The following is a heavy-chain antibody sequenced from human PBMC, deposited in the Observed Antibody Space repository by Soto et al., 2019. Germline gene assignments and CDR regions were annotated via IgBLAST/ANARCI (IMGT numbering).Heavy chain of an antibody. CDR2: IYYSGST. J-gene: IGHJ4*02. V-gene: IGHV4-31*03. CDR3: ARECGGDCYGGEAIDY. D-gene: IGHD2-21*02. CDR1: GGSISSGGYY. Sequence: LSLTCTVSGGSISSGGYYWSWIRQHPGKGLEWIGYIYYSGSTYYNPSLKSRLTISVDTSKNQFSLKLSSVTAADTAVYYCARECGGDCYGGEAIDYWGQGTLVTVSS.